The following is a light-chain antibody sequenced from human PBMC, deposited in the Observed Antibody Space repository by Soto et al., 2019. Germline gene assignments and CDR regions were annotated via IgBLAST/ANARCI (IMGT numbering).Light chain of an antibody. CDR1: QSVSSTY. CDR2: AVS. Sequence: EIVLTQSPGTLSLSPGERATLSCRASQSVSSTYLAWYQQKPGQAPRVLIYAVSSRATRIPDRFSGSGSGADFTLNISRLEPEDSEVYYYQQYGSSPVFGPGTKVDIK. V-gene: IGKV3-20*01. CDR3: QQYGSSPV. J-gene: IGKJ3*01.